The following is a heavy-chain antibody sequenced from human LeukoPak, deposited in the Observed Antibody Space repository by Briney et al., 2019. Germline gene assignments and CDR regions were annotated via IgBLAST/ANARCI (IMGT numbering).Heavy chain of an antibody. J-gene: IGHJ6*02. Sequence: SETLSLTCTVSGGSISSGGYYWSWIRQHPGKGLEWIGYIYYSGSTYYNPSLKSRVTISVDTSKNQFSLKLSSVTAADTAVYFCARSHYYDTGMDVWGQGTTVTVSS. CDR2: IYYSGST. CDR3: ARSHYYDTGMDV. D-gene: IGHD3-22*01. CDR1: GGSISSGGYY. V-gene: IGHV4-31*03.